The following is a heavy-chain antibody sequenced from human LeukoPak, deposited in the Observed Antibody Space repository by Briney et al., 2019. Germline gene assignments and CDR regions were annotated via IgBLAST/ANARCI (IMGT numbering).Heavy chain of an antibody. Sequence: GGALRLSCAASGFTFSSYSMNWVRQAPGKGQEWVSYISSSSSTIYYADSVKGRFTISRDNAKNSLYLQMNSLRAEDTAVYYCARVVVVPAAIWGQGTLVTVSS. CDR1: GFTFSSYS. D-gene: IGHD2-2*01. CDR2: ISSSSSTI. V-gene: IGHV3-48*01. J-gene: IGHJ4*02. CDR3: ARVVVVPAAI.